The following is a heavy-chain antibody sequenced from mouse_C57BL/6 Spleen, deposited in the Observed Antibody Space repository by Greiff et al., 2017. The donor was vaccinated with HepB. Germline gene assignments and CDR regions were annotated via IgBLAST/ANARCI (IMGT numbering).Heavy chain of an antibody. CDR3: ARNDYDYAMDY. J-gene: IGHJ4*01. CDR1: GFSLTSYG. CDR2: IWSGGST. D-gene: IGHD2-4*01. Sequence: QVQLQQSGPGLVQPSQSLSITCTVSGFSLTSYGVHWVRQSPGKGLEWLGVIWSGGSTDYNAAFISRLSISTDNSKNHVFFNMNSLQADDTAIYYCARNDYDYAMDYWGQGTSVTVSS. V-gene: IGHV2-2*01.